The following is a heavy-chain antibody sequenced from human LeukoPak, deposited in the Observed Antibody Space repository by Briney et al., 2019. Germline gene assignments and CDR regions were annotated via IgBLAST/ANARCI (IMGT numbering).Heavy chain of an antibody. V-gene: IGHV3-21*01. J-gene: IGHJ4*02. D-gene: IGHD1-14*01. CDR1: GFTFSSCG. CDR2: IGPTGTDR. Sequence: TGGSLRLSCAASGFTFSSCGFNWVRQAPGKGLEWVSSIGPTGTDRYYADSVRGRFTISRDNAKNSMYLQMDSLRDEDTAVYYCATETIGRHYDYWGQGTLLTVSS. CDR3: ATETIGRHYDY.